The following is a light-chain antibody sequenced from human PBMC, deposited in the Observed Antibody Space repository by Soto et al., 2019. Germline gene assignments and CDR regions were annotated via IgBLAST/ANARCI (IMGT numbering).Light chain of an antibody. J-gene: IGKJ1*01. Sequence: EIVLTQSPGTLTLSPGERATLSCRASQSVSSGYLAWYQQKPGQAPRLLIYDASNRATGIPARFSGSGSGTDFTLTISSLEPEDFTVYYCQQRSNWPWTFGQGTKVDI. CDR3: QQRSNWPWT. CDR1: QSVSSGY. CDR2: DAS. V-gene: IGKV3D-20*02.